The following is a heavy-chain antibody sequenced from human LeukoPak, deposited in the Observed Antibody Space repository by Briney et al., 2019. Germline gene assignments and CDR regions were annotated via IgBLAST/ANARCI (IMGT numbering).Heavy chain of an antibody. V-gene: IGHV3-9*01. CDR3: AKALFGGEFDY. CDR1: GFTFDDYV. D-gene: IGHD3-16*01. CDR2: ISWNSGYI. Sequence: GRSLRLSCAASGFTFDDYVMNWVRQAPGKGLEWVSSISWNSGYIAYADSVKGRFTISRDNAKNSLYLQMNNLRTEDTALYFCAKALFGGEFDYWGQGTQVTVSS. J-gene: IGHJ4*02.